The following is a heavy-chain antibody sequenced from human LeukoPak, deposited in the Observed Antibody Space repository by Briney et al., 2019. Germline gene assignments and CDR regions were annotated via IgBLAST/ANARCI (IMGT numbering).Heavy chain of an antibody. Sequence: GGSLRLSCAASGFTFSSYNMNWVRQAPGKGLEWVSCISSSSSYIYYADSVKGRFTISRDNAKNSLYLQMNSLRVEDTAVYYCTTDLSKAVGATGYYYYMDVWGKGTTVTVSS. CDR2: ISSSSSYI. CDR1: GFTFSSYN. J-gene: IGHJ6*03. CDR3: TTDLSKAVGATGYYYYMDV. V-gene: IGHV3-21*01. D-gene: IGHD1-26*01.